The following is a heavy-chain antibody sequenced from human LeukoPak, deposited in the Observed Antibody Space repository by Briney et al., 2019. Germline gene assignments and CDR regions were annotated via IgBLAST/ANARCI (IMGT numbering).Heavy chain of an antibody. CDR1: GFTFSSYW. D-gene: IGHD5-12*01. J-gene: IGHJ4*02. V-gene: IGHV3-7*01. CDR2: IKQDGSEK. CDR3: ARGGKGYDFDY. Sequence: GRSLRLSCAASGFTFSSYWMSWVRQAPGKGLEWVANIKQDGSEKYYVDSVKGRFTISRDNAKNSLYLQMNSLRAEDTAVYYCARGGKGYDFDYWGQGTLVTVSS.